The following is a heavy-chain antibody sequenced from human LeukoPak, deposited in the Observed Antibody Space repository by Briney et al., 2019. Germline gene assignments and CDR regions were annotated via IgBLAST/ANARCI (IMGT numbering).Heavy chain of an antibody. CDR2: IYYSGST. CDR1: GGSFSGYY. D-gene: IGHD3-16*02. J-gene: IGHJ6*02. V-gene: IGHV4-59*01. CDR3: ATGQGELSLYGNYCYYGMDV. Sequence: PSETLSLTCAVYGGSFSGYYWSWIRQPPGKGLEWIGYIYYSGSTNYNPSLKSRVTISVDTSKNQFSLKLSSVTAADTAVYYCATGQGELSLYGNYCYYGMDVWGQGTTVTVSS.